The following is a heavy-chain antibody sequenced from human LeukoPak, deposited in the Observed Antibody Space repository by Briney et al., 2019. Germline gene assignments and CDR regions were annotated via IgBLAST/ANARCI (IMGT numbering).Heavy chain of an antibody. CDR2: INPNSGGT. Sequence: ASVKVSCKASGYTFTGYYMHWVRQAPGQGLEWMGWINPNSGGTNYAQKFQGRVTMTRDTSISTAYMELSRLRSDDTAVYYCARDGYYYDSSGYPAFDIWGQGTTVTVSS. CDR1: GYTFTGYY. D-gene: IGHD3-22*01. CDR3: ARDGYYYDSSGYPAFDI. V-gene: IGHV1-2*02. J-gene: IGHJ3*02.